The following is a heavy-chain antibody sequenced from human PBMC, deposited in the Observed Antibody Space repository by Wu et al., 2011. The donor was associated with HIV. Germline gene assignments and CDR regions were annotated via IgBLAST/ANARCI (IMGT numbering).Heavy chain of an antibody. Sequence: QVQLVRSGAEVKKPGASVKVSCKASGYTFTAYYMHWLRQAPGQGLEWMGWINPHSGGTNFAQKSQGRVTMTRDTSITTAYMELSRLRSDDTAVYYCARDPYSSSFYYYYFMDVWGKGTTVTVSS. D-gene: IGHD6-6*01. CDR3: ARDPYSSSFYYYYFMDV. CDR1: GYTFTAYY. J-gene: IGHJ6*03. CDR2: INPHSGGT. V-gene: IGHV1-2*02.